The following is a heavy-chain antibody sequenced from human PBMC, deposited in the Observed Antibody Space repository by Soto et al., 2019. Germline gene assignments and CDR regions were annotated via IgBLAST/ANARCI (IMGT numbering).Heavy chain of an antibody. CDR1: GASITYGAYS. V-gene: IGHV4-30-2*01. CDR2: INHLETT. CDR3: ARGGGFDSFDY. Sequence: TLSLTCTVAGASITYGAYSWSWIRQTPGKGLEWIGYINHLETTFYNPSFESRLTLSIDRTKNQFSLNLKSMSAADRAVYFCARGGGFDSFDYWGQGILVTVSS. D-gene: IGHD3-10*01. J-gene: IGHJ4*02.